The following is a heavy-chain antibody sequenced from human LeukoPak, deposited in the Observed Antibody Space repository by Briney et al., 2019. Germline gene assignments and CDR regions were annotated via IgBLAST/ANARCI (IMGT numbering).Heavy chain of an antibody. CDR3: ARRSDSSGYYLSDAFDI. J-gene: IGHJ3*02. CDR2: IIPIFGTA. CDR1: GGTFSSYA. Sequence: GAPVKVSCKAFGGTFSSYAISWVRQAPGQGLEWMGGIIPIFGTANYAQKFQGRVTITTDESTSTAYMELSSLRSEDTAVYYCARRSDSSGYYLSDAFDIWGQGTMVTVSS. D-gene: IGHD3-22*01. V-gene: IGHV1-69*05.